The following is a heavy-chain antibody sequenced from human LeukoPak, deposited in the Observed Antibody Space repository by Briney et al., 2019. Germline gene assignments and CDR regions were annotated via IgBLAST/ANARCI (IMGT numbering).Heavy chain of an antibody. CDR2: ITSSSRYI. Sequence: PGGSLRLSCEASGFPFSSNSMSWVRQARGKGLEWVSSITSSSRYIYYADSVKGRFTISRDNANNSLYLQMNSLRAEDTAVYYCAELGITMIGGVWGKGTTVTISS. J-gene: IGHJ6*04. CDR1: GFPFSSNS. CDR3: AELGITMIGGV. D-gene: IGHD3-10*02. V-gene: IGHV3-21*01.